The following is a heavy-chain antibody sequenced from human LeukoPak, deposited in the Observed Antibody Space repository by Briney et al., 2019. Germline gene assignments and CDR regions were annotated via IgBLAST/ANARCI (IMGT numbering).Heavy chain of an antibody. J-gene: IGHJ4*02. CDR3: AKGGGSTTFFPDSLFDY. CDR2: ISGNGGST. CDR1: GFTFSSYA. V-gene: IGHV3-23*01. D-gene: IGHD2-2*01. Sequence: PGGSLRLSCAASGFTFSSYAMSGVRRAPGKGREGGSAISGNGGSTYYADSVQGRFTISRDNSKNTLFLQMNSLRVEDTAVYYCAKGGGSTTFFPDSLFDYWGQGTLVSVSS.